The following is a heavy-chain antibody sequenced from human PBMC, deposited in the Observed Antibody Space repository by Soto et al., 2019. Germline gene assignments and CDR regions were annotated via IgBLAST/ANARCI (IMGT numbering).Heavy chain of an antibody. Sequence: PSETLSLTCAVYGGSFSGYYWSWIRQPPGKGLEWIGEINHSGSTNYNPSLKGRVTISVDTSKNQFSLKLSSVTAADTAVYYCASSRESTAAIPGNWFDPWGQGTLVTVSS. CDR1: GGSFSGYY. D-gene: IGHD2-2*01. J-gene: IGHJ5*02. CDR3: ASSRESTAAIPGNWFDP. CDR2: INHSGST. V-gene: IGHV4-34*01.